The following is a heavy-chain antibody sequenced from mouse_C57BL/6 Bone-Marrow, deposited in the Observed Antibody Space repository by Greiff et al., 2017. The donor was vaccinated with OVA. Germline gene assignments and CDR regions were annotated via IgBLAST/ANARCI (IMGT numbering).Heavy chain of an antibody. D-gene: IGHD4-1*01. CDR2: LSSGGDYI. CDR3: TRERGNWDWYFDV. CDR1: GFTFSSYA. J-gene: IGHJ1*03. V-gene: IGHV5-9-1*02. Sequence: EVHLVESGEGLVKPGGSLKLSCAASGFTFSSYAMSWVRQTPEKRLEWVAYLSSGGDYIYYADTVKGRFTISRDNARNTLYLQMSSLKSEDTAMYYCTRERGNWDWYFDVWGTGTTVTVSS.